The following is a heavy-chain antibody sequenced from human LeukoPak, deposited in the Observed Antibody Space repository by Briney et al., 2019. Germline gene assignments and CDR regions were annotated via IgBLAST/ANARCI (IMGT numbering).Heavy chain of an antibody. V-gene: IGHV5-51*01. CDR1: GYSFTSYW. Sequence: GESLKISCKGSGYSFTSYWIGWVRQMPGKGLEWMGIIYPGDSDTTYSPSFRGQVTISADKSISTAYLQWSSLKASDTAMYYCATNSYDSSGYYYLDYWGQGTLVTVSS. J-gene: IGHJ4*02. D-gene: IGHD3-22*01. CDR3: ATNSYDSSGYYYLDY. CDR2: IYPGDSDT.